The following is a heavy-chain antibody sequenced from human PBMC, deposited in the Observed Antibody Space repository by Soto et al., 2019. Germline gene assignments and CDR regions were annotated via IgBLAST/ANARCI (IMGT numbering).Heavy chain of an antibody. D-gene: IGHD2-15*01. CDR1: GYTFSSHG. V-gene: IGHV1-18*04. Sequence: QVQLVQSGAEVKKPGASVKVSCKTSGYTFSSHGISWVRQAPGQGLEWMGWIRGDNGDTNKALKFQGRITMTTDTSTDTAYMELRSLRPDDTAVYFCARDIRGSCITDGCFYFDHWGQGTLVTVSS. J-gene: IGHJ4*02. CDR2: IRGDNGDT. CDR3: ARDIRGSCITDGCFYFDH.